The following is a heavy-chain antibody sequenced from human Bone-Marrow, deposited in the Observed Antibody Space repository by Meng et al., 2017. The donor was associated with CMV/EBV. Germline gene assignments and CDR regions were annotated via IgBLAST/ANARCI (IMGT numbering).Heavy chain of an antibody. Sequence: SETLSLTCTVSGGSTSSGDYYWSWIRQPPGKGLEWIGYIYYSGSTYYNPSLKSRVTISVDTSKNQFSLKLSSVTAADTAVYYCARDGRGYCSSTSCSIAYGMDVWGQGTTVTVSS. CDR3: ARDGRGYCSSTSCSIAYGMDV. CDR1: GGSTSSGDYY. J-gene: IGHJ6*02. CDR2: IYYSGST. D-gene: IGHD2-2*01. V-gene: IGHV4-30-4*08.